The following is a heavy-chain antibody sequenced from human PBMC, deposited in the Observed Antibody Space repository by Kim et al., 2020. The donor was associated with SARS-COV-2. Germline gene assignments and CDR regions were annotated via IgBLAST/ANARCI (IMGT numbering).Heavy chain of an antibody. CDR1: GFTFSGYK. V-gene: IGHV3-48*02. J-gene: IGHJ6*02. D-gene: IGHD3-10*01. CDR3: ARTRTYYGSEGYFTDYGMDV. Sequence: GGSLRLSCAASGFTFSGYKMNWVRQAPGKGLEWVSYISSSFGTTYYADSVKGRFTISRDNAKNSLYLQMNSLRDEDTAVYYCARTRTYYGSEGYFTDYGMDVWGQGTTVTVSS. CDR2: ISSSFGTT.